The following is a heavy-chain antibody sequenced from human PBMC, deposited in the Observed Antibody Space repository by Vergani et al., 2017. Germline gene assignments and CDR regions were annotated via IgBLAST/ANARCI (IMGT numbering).Heavy chain of an antibody. CDR2: ISWNRGSI. D-gene: IGHD6-19*01. V-gene: IGHV3-9*01. J-gene: IGHJ6*02. CDR3: AKDRGALGIAVAGTWYYYGMDV. CDR1: GFTFDDYA. Sequence: EVQLVESGGGLVQPGRSLRLSCAASGFTFDDYAMHWVRQAPGRGLEWVSGISWNRGSIRYADSVKGRFTISRDNSKNSLYLQMNSLRAEDTALYSCAKDRGALGIAVAGTWYYYGMDVWGQGTTVTVSS.